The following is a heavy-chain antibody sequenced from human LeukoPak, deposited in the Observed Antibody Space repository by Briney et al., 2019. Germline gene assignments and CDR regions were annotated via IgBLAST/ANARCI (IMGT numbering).Heavy chain of an antibody. CDR3: ARSPPYYYDSSGYQYFFDY. CDR2: IIPTFGTA. V-gene: IGHV1-69*13. CDR1: GGTLNSYV. J-gene: IGHJ4*02. D-gene: IGHD3-22*01. Sequence: SVKVSCKASGGTLNSYVISWVRRAPGQGLEWMGGIIPTFGTANYAQRFQGRITITADESTSTAYMELSSLRSEDTAVYYCARSPPYYYDSSGYQYFFDYWGQGTLVTVSS.